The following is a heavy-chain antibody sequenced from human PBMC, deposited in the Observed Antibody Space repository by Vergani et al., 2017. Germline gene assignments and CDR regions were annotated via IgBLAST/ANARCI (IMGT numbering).Heavy chain of an antibody. CDR2: INSDGSST. CDR1: GFTFSSYW. D-gene: IGHD3-22*01. CDR3: AREGYYESSGYYYPGPFDY. Sequence: VQLVESGGGVVQPGRSLRLSCAASGFTFSSYWMHWVRQAPGKGLVWVSRINSDGSSTSYADSVKGRFTISRDNAKNTLYLQMNSLRAEDTAVYYCAREGYYESSGYYYPGPFDYWGQGTLVTVSS. V-gene: IGHV3-74*01. J-gene: IGHJ4*02.